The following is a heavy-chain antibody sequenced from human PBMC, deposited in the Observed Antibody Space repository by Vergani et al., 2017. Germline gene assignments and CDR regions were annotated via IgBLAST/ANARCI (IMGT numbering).Heavy chain of an antibody. CDR2: IRYDESNT. D-gene: IGHD6-19*01. CDR1: GFTFSNYG. Sequence: QVQLVESGGGVVQPGGSLRLSCGASGFTFSNYGMHWVRQAPGKGPGWVTFIRYDESNTYYADCLKCRFTISRDNSKNTLFLQMNSLRPEDTAVYYCARDTVTGSRYFDYWGQGTLVTVSS. CDR3: ARDTVTGSRYFDY. V-gene: IGHV3-30*02. J-gene: IGHJ4*02.